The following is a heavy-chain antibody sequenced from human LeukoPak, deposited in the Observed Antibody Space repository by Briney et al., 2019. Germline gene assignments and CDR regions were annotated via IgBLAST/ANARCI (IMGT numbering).Heavy chain of an antibody. D-gene: IGHD5-18*01. CDR3: ARERYSYGHGGPENLDY. CDR2: IIPILGIA. CDR1: GGTFSSYA. Sequence: SVKVSCKASGGTFSSYAISWVRQAPGQGLEWMGRIIPILGIANYAQKFQGRVTITADKSTSTAYMELSSLRSEDTAVYYCARERYSYGHGGPENLDYWGQGTLVTVSS. V-gene: IGHV1-69*04. J-gene: IGHJ4*02.